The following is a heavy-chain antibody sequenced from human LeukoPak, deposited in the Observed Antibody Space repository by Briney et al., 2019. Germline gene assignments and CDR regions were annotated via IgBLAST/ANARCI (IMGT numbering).Heavy chain of an antibody. V-gene: IGHV3-48*02. Sequence: GGSLRLSCAASGFIFNYYSMNWVRQAPGKGLEWVSYISSSSSSIYYADSVKGRFTISRDNAKNSLYLQMNSLRDEDTAVYYCTKESVTYLDYWGQGTLVTVTS. CDR2: ISSSSSSI. D-gene: IGHD2-21*02. J-gene: IGHJ4*02. CDR1: GFIFNYYS. CDR3: TKESVTYLDY.